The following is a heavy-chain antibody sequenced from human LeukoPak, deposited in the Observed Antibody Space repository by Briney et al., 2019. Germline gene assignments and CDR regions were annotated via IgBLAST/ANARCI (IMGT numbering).Heavy chain of an antibody. CDR3: ARDRAYYDSSGPDY. V-gene: IGHV1-2*02. Sequence: ASVKVSCKASGYTFTGYYVHWVRQAPGQGLEWMGWINPNSGGTNYAQKFQGRVTMTRDTSISTAYMELSRLRSDDTAVYYCARDRAYYDSSGPDYWGQGTLVTVSS. D-gene: IGHD3-22*01. CDR1: GYTFTGYY. J-gene: IGHJ4*02. CDR2: INPNSGGT.